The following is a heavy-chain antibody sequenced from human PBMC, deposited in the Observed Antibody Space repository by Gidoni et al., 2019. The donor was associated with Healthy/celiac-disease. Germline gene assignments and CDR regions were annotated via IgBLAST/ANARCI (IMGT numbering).Heavy chain of an antibody. Sequence: EVQLVESGGGLVKPGGSLRLSCAASGFTFSNAWLNWVRQAPGKGLEWVGRSKSKTDGGKTDYAAPVKGRFTISRDDSKNTLYLQMNSLKTEDTAVYYCTTSVDGDYVYLGVFDYWGQGTLVTVSS. D-gene: IGHD4-17*01. CDR2: SKSKTDGGKT. J-gene: IGHJ4*02. CDR3: TTSVDGDYVYLGVFDY. V-gene: IGHV3-15*07. CDR1: GFTFSNAW.